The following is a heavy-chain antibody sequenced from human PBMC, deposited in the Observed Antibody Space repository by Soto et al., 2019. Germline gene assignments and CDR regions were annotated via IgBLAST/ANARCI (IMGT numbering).Heavy chain of an antibody. J-gene: IGHJ6*02. CDR1: GGSVSSGSYY. D-gene: IGHD5-12*01. CDR3: ARDAFVDGYKAYYDYYGLDV. CDR2: VYYRGNT. V-gene: IGHV4-61*01. Sequence: QVQLQESGPGLVKPSETLSLTCTVSGGSVSSGSYYWSWIRQPPEKGLEWIGYVYYRGNTNYNPSLKSRVTISVDTSKSQFSLKLRSVTAADTAVYYCARDAFVDGYKAYYDYYGLDVWGQGTTVTVSS.